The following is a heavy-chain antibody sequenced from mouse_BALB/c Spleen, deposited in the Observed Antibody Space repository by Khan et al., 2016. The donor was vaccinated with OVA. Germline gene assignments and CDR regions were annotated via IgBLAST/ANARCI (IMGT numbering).Heavy chain of an antibody. CDR2: MWGGGST. CDR1: GFSLSRYS. V-gene: IGHV2-6-4*01. Sequence: VQLQESGPGLVAPSQSLSITCTVSGFSLSRYSVHWVRQPPGKGLEWLGIMWGGGSTDYNSALKSRLSISKDNSKSQVFLKMNSLQTDDTAMCYCARNRDGGSYWYFDVWGAGTTVTVSS. J-gene: IGHJ1*01. D-gene: IGHD3-3*01. CDR3: ARNRDGGSYWYFDV.